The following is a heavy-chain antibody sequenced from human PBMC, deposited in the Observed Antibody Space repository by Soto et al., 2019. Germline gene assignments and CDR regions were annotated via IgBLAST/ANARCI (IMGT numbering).Heavy chain of an antibody. D-gene: IGHD6-13*01. J-gene: IGHJ6*02. CDR1: GFTFSSYG. CDR2: IWCDGSNK. V-gene: IGHV3-33*01. Sequence: QVQLVESGGGVVQPGRSLRLSCAASGFTFSSYGMHWVRQAPGKGLEWVAVIWCDGSNKYYADSVKGRFTISRDNSKNTVYLQMNSVRAEDTAVYYCARDLRQTEYSSSWYYYYYGMDVWGQGTTVTVSS. CDR3: ARDLRQTEYSSSWYYYYYGMDV.